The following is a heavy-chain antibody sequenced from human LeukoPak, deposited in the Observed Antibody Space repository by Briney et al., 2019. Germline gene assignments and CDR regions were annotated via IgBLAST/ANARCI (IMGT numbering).Heavy chain of an antibody. CDR2: INSDGSST. CDR3: ARRWAVAAVDY. CDR1: GFTFSIFW. Sequence: GGSLRLSCAASGFTFSIFWMHWVRRAPGKGPVWVSRINSDGSSTDYADSVKGRFTISRDNAKDTLYLQMNSLRTEDTTVYYCARRWAVAAVDYWGQGTLVTVSS. V-gene: IGHV3-74*01. J-gene: IGHJ4*02. D-gene: IGHD6-19*01.